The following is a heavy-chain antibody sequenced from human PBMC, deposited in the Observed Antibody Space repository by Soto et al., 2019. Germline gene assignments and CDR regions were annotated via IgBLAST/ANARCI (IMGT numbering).Heavy chain of an antibody. CDR3: ARWEMTTVTAFDY. J-gene: IGHJ4*02. CDR2: INAGNGNT. D-gene: IGHD4-17*01. V-gene: IGHV1-3*01. Sequence: ASVKVSCKASGYTFTSYAMHWVRQAPGQRLEWMGWINAGNGNTKYSQKFQGRVTITRDTSASTAYMELSSLRSEDTAVYYCARWEMTTVTAFDYWGQGTLVTVSS. CDR1: GYTFTSYA.